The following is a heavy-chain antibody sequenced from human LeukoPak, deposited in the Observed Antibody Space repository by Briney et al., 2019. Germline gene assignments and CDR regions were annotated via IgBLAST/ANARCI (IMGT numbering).Heavy chain of an antibody. Sequence: PSETLSLTCAVTGNSISSGYYWGCIRQPPGKGLEWIGSIYHSGSTYYNPSLKSRVTISVDTSKNRFSLKLSSVTAADTAVYYCAGQHDSNGYYFYWGQGTLVTVSS. CDR2: IYHSGST. CDR1: GNSISSGYY. CDR3: AGQHDSNGYYFY. J-gene: IGHJ4*02. D-gene: IGHD3-22*01. V-gene: IGHV4-38-2*01.